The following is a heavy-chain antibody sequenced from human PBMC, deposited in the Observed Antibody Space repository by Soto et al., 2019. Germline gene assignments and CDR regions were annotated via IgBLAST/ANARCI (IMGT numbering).Heavy chain of an antibody. Sequence: QVQLQQWGAGLLKPSETLSLTCAVYGGSFSGYYWSWIRQPPGKGLEWIGEINHSGSTNYNPSLRSRVTISVDTSKNQFSLKLSSVTAADTAVYYCARLGSFRGVTKNPPEFFGMDVWGQGTTVTVSS. J-gene: IGHJ6*02. CDR2: INHSGST. V-gene: IGHV4-34*01. D-gene: IGHD3-16*01. CDR3: ARLGSFRGVTKNPPEFFGMDV. CDR1: GGSFSGYY.